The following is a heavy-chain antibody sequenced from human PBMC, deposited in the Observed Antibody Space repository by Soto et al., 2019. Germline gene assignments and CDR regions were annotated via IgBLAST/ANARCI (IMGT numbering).Heavy chain of an antibody. V-gene: IGHV1-69*06. Sequence: ASVKVSCKASGGTFSSYAISWVRQAPGQGLEWMGGIIPIFGTANYAQKFQGRVTITADKSTSTAYMELSSLRSEDTAVYYCARGNIAAVVSYYYYYGMDVWGQGTTVTVSS. CDR3: ARGNIAAVVSYYYYYGMDV. CDR1: GGTFSSYA. D-gene: IGHD6-13*01. CDR2: IIPIFGTA. J-gene: IGHJ6*02.